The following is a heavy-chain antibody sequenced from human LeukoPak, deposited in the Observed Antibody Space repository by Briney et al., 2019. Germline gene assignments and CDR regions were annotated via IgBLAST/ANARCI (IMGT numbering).Heavy chain of an antibody. Sequence: ASVKVSCKASGGTFSSYAISWVRQAPGQGLEWMGGIIPIFGTANYAQKFQGRVTITTDESTSTAYMELSSLRSEDTAVYYCARAPRYYDLWSGYYDYWGQGTLVTVSS. D-gene: IGHD3-3*01. CDR1: GGTFSSYA. J-gene: IGHJ4*02. CDR2: IIPIFGTA. V-gene: IGHV1-69*05. CDR3: ARAPRYYDLWSGYYDY.